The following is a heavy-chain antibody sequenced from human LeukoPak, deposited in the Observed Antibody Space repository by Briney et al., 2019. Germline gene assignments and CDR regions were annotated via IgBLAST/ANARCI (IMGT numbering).Heavy chain of an antibody. CDR2: ISAYNGNT. Sequence: ASVKVSCKASGGTFSSYAISWVRQAPGQGLEWMGWISAYNGNTNYAQKLQGRVTMTTDTSTSTAYMELRSLRSDDTAVYYCARVSWEPLHWFDPWGQGTLVTVSS. CDR1: GGTFSSYA. J-gene: IGHJ5*02. D-gene: IGHD1-26*01. V-gene: IGHV1-18*01. CDR3: ARVSWEPLHWFDP.